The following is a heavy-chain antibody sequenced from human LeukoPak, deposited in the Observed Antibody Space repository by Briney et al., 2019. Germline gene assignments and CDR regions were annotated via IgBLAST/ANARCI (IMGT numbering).Heavy chain of an antibody. CDR3: ARGTVEFSLDY. Sequence: GASVKVSCKASGYTFTDYYMHWVRQAPGQGLEWMGWIIPNSGGTNYAQKFQGRVTMTRDTSINTAYMELSRLTSDDTAVYYCARGTVEFSLDYWGQGTLVTVSS. V-gene: IGHV1-2*02. D-gene: IGHD2/OR15-2a*01. J-gene: IGHJ4*02. CDR1: GYTFTDYY. CDR2: IIPNSGGT.